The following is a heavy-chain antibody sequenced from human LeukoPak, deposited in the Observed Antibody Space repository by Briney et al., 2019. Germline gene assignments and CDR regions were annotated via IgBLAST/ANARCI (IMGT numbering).Heavy chain of an antibody. J-gene: IGHJ4*02. V-gene: IGHV1-69*13. D-gene: IGHD6-13*01. CDR1: GGTFSSYA. CDR2: IIPIFGTA. CDR3: ARVGPSSSPTEDY. Sequence: SVKLSCTASGGTFSSYAISWVRQAPGQGLEWMGGIIPIFGTANYAQKVQGRVTITADESTSTAYMELSSLRSEDTAVYYCARVGPSSSPTEDYWGQGALVTVAS.